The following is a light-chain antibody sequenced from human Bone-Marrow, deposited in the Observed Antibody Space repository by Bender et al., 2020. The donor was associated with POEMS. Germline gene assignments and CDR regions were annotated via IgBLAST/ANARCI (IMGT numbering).Light chain of an antibody. CDR2: EAS. Sequence: QSALTQAASVSGSPGQSITISCTGTSSDVGSYNLVSWYQQHPGKVPKVIIFEASKRPSGVSNRFSGSKSGNTASLTISGLQAEDEADYYCCSYAGSSTWVFGGGTKLTVL. J-gene: IGLJ3*02. V-gene: IGLV2-23*01. CDR3: CSYAGSSTWV. CDR1: SSDVGSYNL.